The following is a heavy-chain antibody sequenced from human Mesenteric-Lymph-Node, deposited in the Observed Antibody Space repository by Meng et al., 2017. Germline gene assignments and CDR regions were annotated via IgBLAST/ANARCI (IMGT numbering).Heavy chain of an antibody. Sequence: QVQLVQSGAGVKKPGASVKVSFKASGYTFTDYYLHWVRQAPGQGLEWLGWINPNSGGTNYVQKFQGRVTMTRDSSISTAYMELSSLRSDDTAVYYCARGTPGRSYSDYWGQGTLVTVSS. CDR1: GYTFTDYY. CDR2: INPNSGGT. V-gene: IGHV1-2*02. CDR3: ARGTPGRSYSDY. J-gene: IGHJ4*02. D-gene: IGHD3-10*01.